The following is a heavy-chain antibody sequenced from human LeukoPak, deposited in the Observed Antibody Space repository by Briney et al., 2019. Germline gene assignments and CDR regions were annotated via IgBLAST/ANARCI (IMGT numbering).Heavy chain of an antibody. V-gene: IGHV3-30*18. CDR3: AKAVYDILTEDAFDV. D-gene: IGHD3-9*01. J-gene: IGHJ3*01. CDR2: ISYDGNNK. Sequence: GGSLRLSCAASGFTFSSYWMSWVRQAPGKGLEWVAVISYDGNNKYYADSVKGRFTISRDNSKSTLYLQMTSLRAEDTAVYYCAKAVYDILTEDAFDVWGQGTMVTVSS. CDR1: GFTFSSYW.